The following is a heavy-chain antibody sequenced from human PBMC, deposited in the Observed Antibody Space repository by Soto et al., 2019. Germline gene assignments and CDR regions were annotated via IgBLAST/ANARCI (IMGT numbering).Heavy chain of an antibody. V-gene: IGHV3-30-3*01. J-gene: IGHJ4*02. CDR1: GFTFSSYA. CDR2: ISYDGSNK. CDR3: ARGIGGGSSSITDFDY. D-gene: IGHD6-6*01. Sequence: LRLSCAASGFTFSSYAMHWVRQAPGKGLEWVAVISYDGSNKYYADSVKGRFTISRDNSKNTLYLQMNSLRAEDTAVYYCARGIGGGSSSITDFDYWGQGTLVTVSS.